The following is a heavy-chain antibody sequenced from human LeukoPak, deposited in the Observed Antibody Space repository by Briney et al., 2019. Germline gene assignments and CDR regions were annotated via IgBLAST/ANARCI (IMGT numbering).Heavy chain of an antibody. V-gene: IGHV3-30*18. CDR2: ISYVGSNK. CDR3: AKSSDYYGSGSFYFDY. J-gene: IGHJ4*02. CDR1: GFTFSSYG. Sequence: PGGSLRLSCAASGFTFSSYGMHWVRQAPGKGLEWVAVISYVGSNKYYAGSVKGRFTISRDNSKNTLYLQMNSLRAEDTAVYYCAKSSDYYGSGSFYFDYWGQGTLVTVSS. D-gene: IGHD3-10*01.